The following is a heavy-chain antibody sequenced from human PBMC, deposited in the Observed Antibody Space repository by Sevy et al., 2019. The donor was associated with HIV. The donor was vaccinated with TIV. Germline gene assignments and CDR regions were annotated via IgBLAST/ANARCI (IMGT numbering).Heavy chain of an antibody. Sequence: GGSLRLSCAGSGFSFGTYSMHWVRQAPGKGLEWVSSISSSNNYIYYADSLKGRFTISRDNAKNSLYLQMNSLRAEDTAVYYCARDLREYSSSSKYYFDYWGQGILVTVSS. D-gene: IGHD6-6*01. V-gene: IGHV3-21*01. CDR3: ARDLREYSSSSKYYFDY. J-gene: IGHJ4*02. CDR2: ISSSNNYI. CDR1: GFSFGTYS.